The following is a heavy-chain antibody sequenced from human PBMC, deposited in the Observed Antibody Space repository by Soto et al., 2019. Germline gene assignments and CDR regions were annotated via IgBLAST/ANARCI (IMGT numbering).Heavy chain of an antibody. CDR2: ISGGGRPI. Sequence: EVQLVESGGGSVQPGGSLRLSCAASGFTFSPFSMTWVRQAPGRGLEWISYISGGGRPISYADSVKGRFTISRDNAKNSLYLQMDSLTDEDTAVYYCARDLGWAFDSWGQGTLVTVSS. CDR3: ARDLGWAFDS. D-gene: IGHD6-19*01. V-gene: IGHV3-48*02. J-gene: IGHJ4*02. CDR1: GFTFSPFS.